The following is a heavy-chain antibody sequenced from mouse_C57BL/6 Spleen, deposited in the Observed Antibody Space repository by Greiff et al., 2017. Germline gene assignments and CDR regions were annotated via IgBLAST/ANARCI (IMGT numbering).Heavy chain of an antibody. CDR1: GYTFTSYW. V-gene: IGHV1-55*01. CDR2: IYPGSGST. CDR3: ARGGNYYGKWYFDV. Sequence: QVQLQQPGAELVKPGASVKMSCKASGYTFTSYWITWVKQRPGQGLEWIGDIYPGSGSTNYNEKFKSKATMTVDTSSSTAYMQLSSLTSEDSAVYYCARGGNYYGKWYFDVWGTGTTVTVSS. J-gene: IGHJ1*03. D-gene: IGHD2-1*01.